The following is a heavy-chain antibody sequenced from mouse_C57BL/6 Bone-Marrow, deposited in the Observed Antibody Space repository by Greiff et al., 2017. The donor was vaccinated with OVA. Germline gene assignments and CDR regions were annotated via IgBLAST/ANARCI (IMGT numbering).Heavy chain of an antibody. CDR1: GYSITSGYY. Sequence: EVKLVESGPGLVKPSQSLSLTCSVTGYSITSGYYWNWIRQFPGNKLEWMGYISYDGSNNYNPSLKNRISITRATSKNQFFLKLNSVTTEDTATYYCAKEGYEYDGAWFAYWGQGTLVTVSA. CDR3: AKEGYEYDGAWFAY. CDR2: ISYDGSN. D-gene: IGHD2-4*01. J-gene: IGHJ3*01. V-gene: IGHV3-6*01.